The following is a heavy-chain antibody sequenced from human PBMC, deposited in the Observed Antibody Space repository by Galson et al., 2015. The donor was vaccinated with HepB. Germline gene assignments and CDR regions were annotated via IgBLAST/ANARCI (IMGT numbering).Heavy chain of an antibody. V-gene: IGHV1-69*06. CDR2: IVPLFGTS. CDR1: GGTFTNYA. CDR3: AKPRGGSPKGLDAFDI. D-gene: IGHD2-15*01. J-gene: IGHJ3*02. Sequence: SVKVSCKASGGTFTNYAINWLRQAPGQGFEWMGAIVPLFGTSNYAQKFQGRVTISADKSTSSAFMEVTSLTSEDTAVYYCAKPRGGSPKGLDAFDIWGQGTLVIVSA.